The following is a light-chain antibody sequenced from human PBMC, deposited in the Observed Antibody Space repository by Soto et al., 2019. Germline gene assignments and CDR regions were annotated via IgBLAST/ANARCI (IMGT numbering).Light chain of an antibody. CDR2: AAS. CDR1: QDITNS. CDR3: QQYDDLPIT. J-gene: IGKJ5*01. Sequence: DIQMTQSPSSLSASVGGRVTITCRASQDITNSLNWYQQKSGKAPSLLIYAASTLQTGVPSRFRGSGSGTEFSFNITSPQPEDVATYYCQQYDDLPITFGQGTRWRL. V-gene: IGKV1-33*01.